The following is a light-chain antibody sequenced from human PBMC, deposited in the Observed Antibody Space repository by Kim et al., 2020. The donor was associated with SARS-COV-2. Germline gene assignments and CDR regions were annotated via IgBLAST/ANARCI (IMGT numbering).Light chain of an antibody. J-gene: IGLJ2*01. CDR1: NMGSKS. V-gene: IGLV3-21*04. CDR2: YDS. CDR3: QVWDSSSDHPVV. Sequence: SYELTQPPSVSVAPGKTARITCGGNNMGSKSVHWYQQKPGQAPVLVIYYDSDRPSGIPERFSGFNSGNTATLTISRVEAGDEADYYCQVWDSSSDHPVVFGGGTQLTVL.